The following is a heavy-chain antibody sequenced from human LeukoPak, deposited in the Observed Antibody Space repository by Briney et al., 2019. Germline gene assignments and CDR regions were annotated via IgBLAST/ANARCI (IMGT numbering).Heavy chain of an antibody. J-gene: IGHJ2*01. Sequence: SETLSLTCAVYGGSFSGYYWSWIRQPPGKGLEWIGEINHSGSTNYNPSLKSRVTISVDTSKNQFSLKLSSVTAADTAVYYCARDDYGGNSGNWYFDLWGRGTLVTVSS. CDR2: INHSGST. D-gene: IGHD4-23*01. CDR1: GGSFSGYY. V-gene: IGHV4-34*01. CDR3: ARDDYGGNSGNWYFDL.